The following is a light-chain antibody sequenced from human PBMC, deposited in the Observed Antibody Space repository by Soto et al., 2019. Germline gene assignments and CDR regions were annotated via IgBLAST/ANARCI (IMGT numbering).Light chain of an antibody. V-gene: IGLV2-23*01. J-gene: IGLJ3*02. Sequence: QSALTQPASVSGSPGQSITISCTGISSDVGSYNLVSWYQQHPGKAPKLMIYEGSKRPSGLSNRFSGSKSGNTASLTISGLQAEDEADYYCCSYAGTSTWVFGGGTKVTVL. CDR1: SSDVGSYNL. CDR3: CSYAGTSTWV. CDR2: EGS.